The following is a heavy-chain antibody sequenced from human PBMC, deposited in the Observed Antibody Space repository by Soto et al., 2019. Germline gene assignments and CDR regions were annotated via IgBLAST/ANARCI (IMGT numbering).Heavy chain of an antibody. V-gene: IGHV4-30-2*02. D-gene: IGHD6-13*01. CDR3: ARRIAAAGTSYYYYYGMDV. Sequence: PSETLSLTCAVSGGSISSGGYSWSWIRQPPGKGLEWIGYIYHSGSTYYNPSLKSRVTISVDRSKNQFSLKLSSVTAADTAVYYCARRIAAAGTSYYYYYGMDVWGQGTTVTVSS. J-gene: IGHJ6*02. CDR1: GGSISSGGYS. CDR2: IYHSGST.